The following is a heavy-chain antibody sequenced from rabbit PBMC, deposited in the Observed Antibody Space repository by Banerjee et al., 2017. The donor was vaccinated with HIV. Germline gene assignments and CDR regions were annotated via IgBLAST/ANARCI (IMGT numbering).Heavy chain of an antibody. CDR2: INTNSGNT. CDR3: ARDLAGVIGWNFNL. Sequence: QEQLEESGGDLVKPEGSLTLTCTASGFDFSSYGVSWVRQAPGKGLEWIGCINTNSGNTVYATWAKGRFTISKTSWTTVTLQMTSLTAADTATYFCARDLAGVIGWNFNLWGPGTLVTVS. D-gene: IGHD4-1*01. J-gene: IGHJ4*01. CDR1: GFDFSSYG. V-gene: IGHV1S45*01.